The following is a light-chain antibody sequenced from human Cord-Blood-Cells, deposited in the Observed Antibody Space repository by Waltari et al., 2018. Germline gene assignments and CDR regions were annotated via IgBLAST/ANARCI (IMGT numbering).Light chain of an antibody. CDR2: DAS. J-gene: IGKJ4*01. CDR3: QQYDNLPLT. CDR1: QDTSNY. Sequence: DIQMSQYPSSLPAVVGDRVTITCQENQDTSNYLNWYQQKPGKAPKLLIYDASHLETGVPYRFSGSGSGTDFTFTISSLQPEDIAIYYCQQYDNLPLTFGGGTKVEIK. V-gene: IGKV1-33*01.